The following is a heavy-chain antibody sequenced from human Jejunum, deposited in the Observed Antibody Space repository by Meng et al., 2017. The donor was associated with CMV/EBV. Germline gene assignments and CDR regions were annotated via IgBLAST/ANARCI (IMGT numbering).Heavy chain of an antibody. CDR3: ARVGNYGSGSYTSTYYFNY. D-gene: IGHD3-10*01. CDR2: ISYDGSNK. J-gene: IGHJ4*02. V-gene: IGHV3-30*19. CDR1: YG. Sequence: YGLHWVRQAPGKGLEWVAFISYDGSNKYYADSVKGRFTISRDNSKNTLYLQMNSLRAEDTAVYYCARVGNYGSGSYTSTYYFNYWGQGTLVTVSS.